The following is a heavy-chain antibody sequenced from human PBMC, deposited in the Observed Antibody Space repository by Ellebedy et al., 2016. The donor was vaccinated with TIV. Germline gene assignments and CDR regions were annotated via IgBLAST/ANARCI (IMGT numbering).Heavy chain of an antibody. J-gene: IGHJ6*02. V-gene: IGHV1-18*04. D-gene: IGHD3-10*01. Sequence: ASVKVSCKASGYTFTSYYMHWVRQAPGQGLEWMGWISAYNGNTNYAQKLQGRVTMTTDTSTSTAYMELRSLRSDDTAVYYCARVTAVRGFRVHYGMDVWGQGTTVTVSS. CDR3: ARVTAVRGFRVHYGMDV. CDR2: ISAYNGNT. CDR1: GYTFTSYY.